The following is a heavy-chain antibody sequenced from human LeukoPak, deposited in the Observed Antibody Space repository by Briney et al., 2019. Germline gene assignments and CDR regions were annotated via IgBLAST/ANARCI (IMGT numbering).Heavy chain of an antibody. Sequence: PGGSLRLSXAASGFTFSTYGMTWVRQAPGKGLEWVSVISASGGSTYYADSVKGRFTISRDNSKNTLYLQMNSLRAEDTAVYYCAKRNLAGYFDYWGQGTLVTVSS. D-gene: IGHD1-1*01. J-gene: IGHJ4*02. CDR3: AKRNLAGYFDY. CDR2: ISASGGST. V-gene: IGHV3-23*01. CDR1: GFTFSTYG.